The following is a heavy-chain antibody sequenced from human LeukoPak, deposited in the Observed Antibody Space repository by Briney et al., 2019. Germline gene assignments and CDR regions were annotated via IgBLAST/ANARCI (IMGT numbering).Heavy chain of an antibody. CDR2: IYTSGST. Sequence: SEILSLTCTVSGGSISSYYWSWIRQPAGKGLEWIGRIYTSGSTNYNPSLKSRVTMSVDTSKNQFSLKLSSVTAADTAVYYCAREGVPYSSSSFYYMDVWGKGTTVTVSS. V-gene: IGHV4-4*07. CDR1: GGSISSYY. D-gene: IGHD3-3*02. CDR3: AREGVPYSSSSFYYMDV. J-gene: IGHJ6*03.